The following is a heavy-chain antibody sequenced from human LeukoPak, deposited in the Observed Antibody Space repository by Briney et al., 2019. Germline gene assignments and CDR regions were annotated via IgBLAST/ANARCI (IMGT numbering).Heavy chain of an antibody. D-gene: IGHD4-17*01. CDR1: GYTFTGYY. J-gene: IGHJ4*02. CDR2: INPNSGGT. V-gene: IGHV1-2*02. CDR3: ARVLHDYGDYLGI. Sequence: ASVEVSCKASGYTFTGYYMHWVRQAPGQGLEWMGWINPNSGGTNYAQKFQGRVTMTRDTSISTAYMELSRLRSDDTAVYYCARVLHDYGDYLGIWGQGTLVTVSS.